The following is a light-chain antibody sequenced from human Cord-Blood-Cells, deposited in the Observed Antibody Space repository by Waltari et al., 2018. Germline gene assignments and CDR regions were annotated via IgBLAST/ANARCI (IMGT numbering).Light chain of an antibody. V-gene: IGKV3-11*01. J-gene: IGKJ1*01. Sequence: EIVLTQSPATLSLSPGERATLSCRASPSVSSYLAWYQQKPGQAPRLLIYDASNRATGIPARFSGSGSGTDFTLTISSLEPEDFAVYYCQQRSNWLGTFGQGTKVEIK. CDR1: PSVSSY. CDR3: QQRSNWLGT. CDR2: DAS.